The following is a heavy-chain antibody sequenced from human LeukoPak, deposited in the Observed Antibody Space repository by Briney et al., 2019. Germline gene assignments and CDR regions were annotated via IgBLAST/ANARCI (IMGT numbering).Heavy chain of an antibody. CDR2: IVPSLRSP. J-gene: IGHJ5*02. D-gene: IGHD6-13*01. Sequence: ASVKVSCKASGDTFSSYAVNWVRQAPGQGLEWMGGIVPSLRSPHYSQRFQGRLTVTADESTTTTYMELSSLRSEDTAMYYCASLDSYTSSWDTWGPGTLVTVSS. CDR3: ASLDSYTSSWDT. V-gene: IGHV1-69*13. CDR1: GDTFSSYA.